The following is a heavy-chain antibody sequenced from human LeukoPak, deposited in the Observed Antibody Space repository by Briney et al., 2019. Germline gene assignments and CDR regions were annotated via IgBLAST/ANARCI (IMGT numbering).Heavy chain of an antibody. CDR2: FDPEDGET. CDR1: GYTLTELS. J-gene: IGHJ4*02. CDR3: ATALRIVPNDIFDH. Sequence: ASVKVSCKVSGYTLTELSMHWVRQAPGKGLEWMGGFDPEDGETIYAQKFQGRVTMTEDTSTDTAYMELSSLRSEDTAVYYCATALRIVPNDIFDHWGQGTLVTVSS. D-gene: IGHD3-22*01. V-gene: IGHV1-24*01.